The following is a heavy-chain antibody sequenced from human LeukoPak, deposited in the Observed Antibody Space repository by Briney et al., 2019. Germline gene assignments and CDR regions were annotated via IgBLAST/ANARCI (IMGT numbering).Heavy chain of an antibody. D-gene: IGHD6-6*01. CDR1: GGSISSYY. CDR3: ARAVAARRDHYYYYYMDV. V-gene: IGHV4-59*01. Sequence: SETLSLTCTVSGGSISSYYWSWIRQPPGKRLEWIGYIYYSGSTNYNPSLKSRVTISVDTSKNQFSLKLSSVTAADTAVYYCARAVAARRDHYYYYYMDVWGKGTTVTVSS. CDR2: IYYSGST. J-gene: IGHJ6*03.